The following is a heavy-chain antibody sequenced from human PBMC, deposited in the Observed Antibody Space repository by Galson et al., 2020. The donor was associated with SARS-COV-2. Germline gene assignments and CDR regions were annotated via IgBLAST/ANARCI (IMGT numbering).Heavy chain of an antibody. Sequence: SQTLSLTCAISGDSVSSNSAAWNWIRQSPSRGLEWLGRTYYRFQWSTDYAVSVKSRITINPDTSKNQFSLQLNSVTPEDTAIYYCAGRVAGAGSLHIWGQGTMVIVSS. D-gene: IGHD6-13*01. CDR2: TYYRFQWST. V-gene: IGHV6-1*01. CDR3: AGRVAGAGSLHI. J-gene: IGHJ3*02. CDR1: GDSVSSNSAA.